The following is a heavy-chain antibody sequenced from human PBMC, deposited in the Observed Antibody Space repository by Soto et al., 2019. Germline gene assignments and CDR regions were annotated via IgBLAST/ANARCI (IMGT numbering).Heavy chain of an antibody. Sequence: LRLSCAASGFTFSSYAMSWVRQAPGKGLEWVSAISGSGGSTYYADSVKGRFTISRDNSKNTLYLQMNSLRAEDTAVYYCAKEGDHYDILTGYLNTRYYFDYWGQGTLVTV. J-gene: IGHJ4*02. CDR2: ISGSGGST. CDR1: GFTFSSYA. D-gene: IGHD3-9*01. V-gene: IGHV3-23*01. CDR3: AKEGDHYDILTGYLNTRYYFDY.